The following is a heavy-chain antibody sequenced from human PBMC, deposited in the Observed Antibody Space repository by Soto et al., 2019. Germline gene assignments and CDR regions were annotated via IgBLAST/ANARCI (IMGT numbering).Heavy chain of an antibody. CDR1: GGSFSGYY. CDR3: ARMGVLYWVRGVFDY. J-gene: IGHJ4*02. V-gene: IGHV4-34*01. Sequence: QVQLQQWGAGLLKPSETLSLTCAVYGGSFSGYYWSWIRQPPGKGLEWIGEINHSGSTNYNPSLKSRVTISVDTSKNQFSLKLSSVTAADTAVYYCARMGVLYWVRGVFDYWGQGTLVTVSS. D-gene: IGHD3-10*01. CDR2: INHSGST.